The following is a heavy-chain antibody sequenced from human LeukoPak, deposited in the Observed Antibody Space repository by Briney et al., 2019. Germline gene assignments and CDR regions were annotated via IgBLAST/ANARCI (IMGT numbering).Heavy chain of an antibody. CDR3: AKDMRLRTTVTTIGFDY. CDR2: ISWNSGSI. Sequence: PGGSLRLSCAASGFTFDDYAMHWVRQAPGKGLEWVSGISWNSGSIGYADSVKGQFTISRDNAKNSLYLQMNSLRAEDTALYYCAKDMRLRTTVTTIGFDYWGQGTLVTVSS. J-gene: IGHJ4*02. D-gene: IGHD4-17*01. V-gene: IGHV3-9*01. CDR1: GFTFDDYA.